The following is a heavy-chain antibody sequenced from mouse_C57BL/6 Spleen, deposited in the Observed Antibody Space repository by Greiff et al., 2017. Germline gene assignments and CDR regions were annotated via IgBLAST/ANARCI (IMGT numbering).Heavy chain of an antibody. CDR2: ISDGSSYT. D-gene: IGHD1-1*01. V-gene: IGHV5-4*03. J-gene: IGHJ2*01. CDR1: GFTFSSYA. Sequence: EVKVVESGGGLVKPGGSLKLSCAASGFTFSSYAMSWVRQTPAKRLEWVATISDGSSYTYYPDNVKGLVTISRDNAKNNMYLQMSHLKSEDTAMYYCARGYYGSSYDLDYWGQGTTLTVSS. CDR3: ARGYYGSSYDLDY.